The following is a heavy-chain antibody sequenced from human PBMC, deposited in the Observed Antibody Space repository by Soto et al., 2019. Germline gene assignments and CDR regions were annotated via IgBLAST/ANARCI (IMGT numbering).Heavy chain of an antibody. D-gene: IGHD2-15*01. CDR2: INAGNGNT. CDR1: GYTFTSYA. Sequence: ASVNVSCKASGYTFTSYAMHWVRQAPGQRLEWMGWINAGNGNTKYSQKFQGRVTITRDTSATTAYMELSSLTSEDTAVYYCARVVTPTYCSGGSCYFGAIDYWGQGTLVTVSS. V-gene: IGHV1-3*01. J-gene: IGHJ4*02. CDR3: ARVVTPTYCSGGSCYFGAIDY.